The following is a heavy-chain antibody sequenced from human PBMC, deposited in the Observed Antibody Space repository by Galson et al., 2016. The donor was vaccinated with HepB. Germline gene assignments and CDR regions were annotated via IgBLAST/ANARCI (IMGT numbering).Heavy chain of an antibody. CDR3: TRGFEYSSGWYYFDH. CDR2: TFYKSKWYN. V-gene: IGHV6-1*01. D-gene: IGHD6-19*01. Sequence: CAISGDSVSSNSAVWNWIRQSPSRGFEWLGRTFYKSKWYNDYAVSVKSRITVNADTSKNQFSLHLNSVTPDDTAVYYCTRGFEYSSGWYYFDHWGQGTLVTVSS. J-gene: IGHJ4*02. CDR1: GDSVSSNSAV.